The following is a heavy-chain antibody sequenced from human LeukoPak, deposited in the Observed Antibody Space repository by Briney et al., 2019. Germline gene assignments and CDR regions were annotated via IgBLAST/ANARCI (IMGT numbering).Heavy chain of an antibody. CDR1: GYSFTNYW. CDR3: AKGQGYGDHYPIDY. V-gene: IGHV5-51*01. J-gene: IGHJ4*02. CDR2: IYPSDSDT. Sequence: GESLKISCYASGYSFTNYWVGWVRQMPGKGLEWMGIIYPSDSDTRYSPSFQGQVIISADKSISTAYLQWSSLKASDTAIYYCAKGQGYGDHYPIDYWGQGTLVTVSS. D-gene: IGHD4-17*01.